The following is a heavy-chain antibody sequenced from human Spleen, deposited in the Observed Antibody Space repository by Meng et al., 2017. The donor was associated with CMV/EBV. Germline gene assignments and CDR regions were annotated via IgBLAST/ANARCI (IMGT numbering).Heavy chain of an antibody. J-gene: IGHJ4*02. Sequence: GESLKISCATSGFTFSDYWMHWVRQAPGKGLVWVSRINGGLSTTNYAESVKGRFTISRDNAKNTLYLQMDSLRAEDTAVYFCARGVFGFGDSQDYWGQGTLVTVSS. CDR3: ARGVFGFGDSQDY. CDR1: GFTFSDYW. CDR2: INGGLSTT. D-gene: IGHD3-10*01. V-gene: IGHV3-74*01.